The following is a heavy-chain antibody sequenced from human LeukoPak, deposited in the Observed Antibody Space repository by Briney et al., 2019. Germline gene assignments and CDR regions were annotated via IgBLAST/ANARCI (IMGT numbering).Heavy chain of an antibody. Sequence: PGASVKVSCKASGYTFTSYYMHWVRQAPGQGLEWMGIINPSGGSTSYAQKFQGRVTMTRDTSTSTVYMELSSLRSEDTAVYYCARSGLMDSSSYDFDYWGQGTLVTVSS. CDR1: GYTFTSYY. V-gene: IGHV1-46*01. J-gene: IGHJ4*02. CDR2: INPSGGST. CDR3: ARSGLMDSSSYDFDY. D-gene: IGHD3-22*01.